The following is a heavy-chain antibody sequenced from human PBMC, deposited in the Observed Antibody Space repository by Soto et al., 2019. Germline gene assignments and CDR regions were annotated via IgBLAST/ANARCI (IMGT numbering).Heavy chain of an antibody. V-gene: IGHV3-23*01. J-gene: IGHJ4*02. CDR3: LKFLVRGVIRYDYDF. Sequence: GGSLRLSCAASGFIFSDYAMNWVRQAPGKGLEWVSTISANGGSSYYADSVRGRFTISRDNSKNTLYLQMSSLRAEDTAVYYCLKFLVRGVIRYDYDFWGQGTLVTVSS. CDR2: ISANGGSS. CDR1: GFIFSDYA. D-gene: IGHD3-10*01.